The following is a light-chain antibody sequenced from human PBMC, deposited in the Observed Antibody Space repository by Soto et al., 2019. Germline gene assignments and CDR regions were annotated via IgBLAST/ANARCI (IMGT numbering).Light chain of an antibody. V-gene: IGLV1-51*01. Sequence: QSVLTQPPSVSAAPGQKVTISCSGSSSNIGVNSVSWYQQLPGTAPKLLIYDDNKRPSGIPDRFSGSKSGTSATLGITGFQTGDEADYYCGSWDSSLSADVFGTGTKVTVL. CDR2: DDN. CDR1: SSNIGVNS. CDR3: GSWDSSLSADV. J-gene: IGLJ1*01.